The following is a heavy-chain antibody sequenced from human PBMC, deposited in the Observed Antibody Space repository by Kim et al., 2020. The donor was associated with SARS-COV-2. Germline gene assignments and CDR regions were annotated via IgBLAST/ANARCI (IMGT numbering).Heavy chain of an antibody. CDR3: ARNRIVPAAEFDH. D-gene: IGHD2-2*01. CDR1: GFTFTTYA. J-gene: IGHJ4*02. Sequence: GGSLRLSCAASGFTFTTYAMSWVRQAPGKGREWVSSISGDSYCIYYADSVRGRFTISRDNSKSTLYLQMNSLRAEDTAVYYCARNRIVPAAEFDHWGQGTLVTVSS. V-gene: IGHV3-21*04. CDR2: ISGDSYCI.